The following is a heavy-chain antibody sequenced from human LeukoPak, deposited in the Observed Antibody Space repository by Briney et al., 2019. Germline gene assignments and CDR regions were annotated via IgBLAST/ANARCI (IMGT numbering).Heavy chain of an antibody. V-gene: IGHV4-38-2*01. Sequence: PSETLSLTCAVSGYSISSGYYWGWIRQPPGKGLEWIGYIYYSGSTNYNPSLKSRVTISVDTSKNQFSLKLSSVTAADTAVYYCARGAYSSSTPRYWGQGTLVTVSS. J-gene: IGHJ4*02. CDR1: GYSISSGYY. CDR2: IYYSGST. D-gene: IGHD6-6*01. CDR3: ARGAYSSSTPRY.